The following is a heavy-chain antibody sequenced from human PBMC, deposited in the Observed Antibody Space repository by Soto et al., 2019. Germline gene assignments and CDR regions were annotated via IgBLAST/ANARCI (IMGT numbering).Heavy chain of an antibody. Sequence: EVQLVESGGGLVQPGRSLRLSCAASGFTFDDYVVHWVRQGPGKGLEWVSGIDWNSGAIGYADSVKGRFIISRDSAKNPLFLQMNSLRAEDTALYYCAKDIGYCSSTRCDYGMDVWGQGTTVTVSS. CDR1: GFTFDDYV. CDR2: IDWNSGAI. V-gene: IGHV3-9*01. CDR3: AKDIGYCSSTRCDYGMDV. J-gene: IGHJ6*02. D-gene: IGHD2-2*03.